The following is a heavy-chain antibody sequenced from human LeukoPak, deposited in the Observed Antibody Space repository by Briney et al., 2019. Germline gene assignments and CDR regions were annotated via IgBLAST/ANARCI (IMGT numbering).Heavy chain of an antibody. CDR3: ARARYVNSFCAFDI. D-gene: IGHD3-9*01. CDR1: GGSISSYY. V-gene: IGHV4-59*01. J-gene: IGHJ3*02. CDR2: LSKSGNT. Sequence: SETLSLTCTVSGGSISSYYWSWIRLPPGKGLEWIGYLSKSGNTNYSPSLKSRVTIFGDTSKNRFFLKLSSVTAADTAVYYCARARYVNSFCAFDIWGQGTLVTVSS.